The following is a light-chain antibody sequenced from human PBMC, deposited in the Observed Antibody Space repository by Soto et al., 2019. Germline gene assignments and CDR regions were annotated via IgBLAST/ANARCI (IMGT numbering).Light chain of an antibody. Sequence: ALTQPASVSGSPGQSITISCTGTSSVVGGYNYVSWYQQHPGKAPKLMIYDVSNRPSGVSNRFSGSKSGNTASLTISGLQAEDEADYYCSSYTSSSPRVFGTGTKVTVL. J-gene: IGLJ1*01. V-gene: IGLV2-14*01. CDR3: SSYTSSSPRV. CDR2: DVS. CDR1: SSVVGGYNY.